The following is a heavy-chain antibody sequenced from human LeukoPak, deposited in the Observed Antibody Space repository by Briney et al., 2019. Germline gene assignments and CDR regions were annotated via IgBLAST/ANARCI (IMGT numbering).Heavy chain of an antibody. CDR1: GGSISSYY. D-gene: IGHD2-15*01. CDR2: IYYSGST. J-gene: IGHJ4*02. CDR3: AGGWFTNYFDY. V-gene: IGHV4-59*01. Sequence: SETLSLTCTVSGGSISSYYWSWIRQPPGKGLEWIGYIYYSGSTNYNPSLKSRVTISVDTSKNQFSLKLSSVTAADTAVYYCAGGWFTNYFDYWGQGTLVTASS.